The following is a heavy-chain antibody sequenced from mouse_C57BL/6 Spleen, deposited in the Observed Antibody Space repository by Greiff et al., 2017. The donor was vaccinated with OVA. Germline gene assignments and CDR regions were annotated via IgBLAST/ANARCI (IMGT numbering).Heavy chain of an antibody. D-gene: IGHD1-1*01. V-gene: IGHV1-50*01. Sequence: QVQLQQPGAELVKPGASVKLSCKASGYTFTSYWMQWVKQRPGQGLEWIGEIDPSDGYTNYNQKFKGKATLTADTSSSTAYMQLSSLTSEDSAVYYGAIPHYSGSSYCYFDDWGQGTTLTVSS. CDR2: IDPSDGYT. CDR3: AIPHYSGSSYCYFDD. J-gene: IGHJ2*01. CDR1: GYTFTSYW.